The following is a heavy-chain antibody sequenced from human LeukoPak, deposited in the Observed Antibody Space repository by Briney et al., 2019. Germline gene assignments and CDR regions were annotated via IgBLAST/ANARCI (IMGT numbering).Heavy chain of an antibody. CDR3: TSDYDILTGYYRGDY. V-gene: IGHV3-73*01. CDR1: GLTFSGSA. J-gene: IGHJ4*02. D-gene: IGHD3-9*01. CDR2: IRSTANGYAT. Sequence: GGSLRLSCAASGLTFSGSALHWVRQASGKGLEWVGRIRSTANGYATAYAASVKGRFTISRDDSKNTAYLQMNSLKTEDTAVYYCTSDYDILTGYYRGDYWGQGTLVTVSS.